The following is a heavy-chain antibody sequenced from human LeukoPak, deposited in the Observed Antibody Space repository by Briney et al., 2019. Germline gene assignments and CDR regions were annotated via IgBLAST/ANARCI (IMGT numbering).Heavy chain of an antibody. Sequence: KPSETLSLTCAVYGGSFSGYYWSWIRQPPGKGLEWIGEINHSGSTNYNPSLKSRVTISVDTSKNQFSLKLSSVSAADTAVYYCARLGTMVRGAIHYWGQGTLVTVSS. V-gene: IGHV4-34*01. CDR2: INHSGST. CDR1: GGSFSGYY. CDR3: ARLGTMVRGAIHY. D-gene: IGHD3-10*01. J-gene: IGHJ4*02.